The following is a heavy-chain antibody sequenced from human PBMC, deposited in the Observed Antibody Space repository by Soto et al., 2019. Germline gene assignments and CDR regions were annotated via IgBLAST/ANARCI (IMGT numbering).Heavy chain of an antibody. CDR3: ARRGGSSFLDYYYGMDV. D-gene: IGHD6-13*01. CDR2: IYPGDSDT. Sequence: GESLKISCKGSGYSFTSYWIGWVRQMPGKGLEWMGIIYPGDSDTRYSPSFQGQVTISADKSISTAYLQWSSLKASDTAMYYCARRGGSSFLDYYYGMDVWAKGPRSPSP. CDR1: GYSFTSYW. J-gene: IGHJ6*02. V-gene: IGHV5-51*01.